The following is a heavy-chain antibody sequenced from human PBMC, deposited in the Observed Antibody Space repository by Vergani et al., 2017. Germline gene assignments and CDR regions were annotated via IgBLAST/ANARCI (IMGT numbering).Heavy chain of an antibody. V-gene: IGHV3-21*01. Sequence: EVQLVESGGGLVKPGGSLRLSCAASGFTFSNAWMSWVRQAPGKGLEWVSSISSSSSYIYYADSVKGRFTISRDNAKNSLYLQMNSLRADDTAVYYCARVSPAASYYYYYMDVWGKGTTVTVSS. CDR3: ARVSPAASYYYYYMDV. CDR1: GFTFSNAW. D-gene: IGHD2-2*01. CDR2: ISSSSSYI. J-gene: IGHJ6*03.